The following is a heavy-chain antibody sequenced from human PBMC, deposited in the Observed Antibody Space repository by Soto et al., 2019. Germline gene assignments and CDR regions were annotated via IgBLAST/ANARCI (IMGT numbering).Heavy chain of an antibody. D-gene: IGHD3-10*01. Sequence: QVQLVQSGAEVQKPGASVKVSCKASGYTFTGYYMPWVRQAPGQGLEWMGWINPNSGGTNYAQKFQGRVTMTRDTSVSTAHMELSRLRSDDTAVYYCASPLWFGEESLFDYWGQGTLVTVSS. J-gene: IGHJ4*02. V-gene: IGHV1-2*02. CDR1: GYTFTGYY. CDR3: ASPLWFGEESLFDY. CDR2: INPNSGGT.